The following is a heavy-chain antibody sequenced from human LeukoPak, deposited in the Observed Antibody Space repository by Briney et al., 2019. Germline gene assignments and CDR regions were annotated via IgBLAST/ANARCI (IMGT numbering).Heavy chain of an antibody. CDR3: ARDRVRGILTGYSETPDYYYYYGMDV. CDR2: ISSSSSYT. Sequence: GGSLRLSCAASGFTFSDYYMSWIRPAPGKGLEWVSYISSSSSYTNYADSVKGRFTISRENAKNSLYLQMNSLRAEDTAVYYCARDRVRGILTGYSETPDYYYYYGMDVWGQGTTVTVSS. CDR1: GFTFSDYY. D-gene: IGHD3-9*01. V-gene: IGHV3-11*06. J-gene: IGHJ6*02.